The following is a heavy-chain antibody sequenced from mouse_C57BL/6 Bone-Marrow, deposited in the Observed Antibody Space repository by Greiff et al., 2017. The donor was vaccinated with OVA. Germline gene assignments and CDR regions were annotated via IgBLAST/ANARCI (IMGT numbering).Heavy chain of an antibody. V-gene: IGHV1-59*01. D-gene: IGHD1-1*01. CDR1: GYTFTNYW. J-gene: IGHJ2*02. CDR2: FAPSDSYI. CDR3: AHYGSRLYLHY. Sequence: VQLQQPGAELVRPGTSVKLSCKASGYTFTNYWMHWVKPRPGQGLEWIGVFAPSDSYINYNQKFKGRATLTVDTSSSTAYMHLRSLTSEDSAVYYCAHYGSRLYLHYWGQGTSLTVSS.